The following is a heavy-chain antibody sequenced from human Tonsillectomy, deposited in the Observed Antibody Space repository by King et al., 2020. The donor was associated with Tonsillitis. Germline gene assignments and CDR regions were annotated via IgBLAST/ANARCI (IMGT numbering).Heavy chain of an antibody. J-gene: IGHJ4*02. CDR1: GFSLSTSGMR. V-gene: IGHV2-70*04. CDR3: ARTADSSSSAYFDY. D-gene: IGHD6-6*01. CDR2: IDWDDDK. Sequence: VTLKESGPALVKPTQTLTLTCTFSGFSLSTSGMRVSWIRQPPGKALEWLARIDWDDDKFYSTSLKTRLTISKDTSKNQVVLTMTKMDPVDTATYYCARTADSSSSAYFDYWGQGTLVTVSS.